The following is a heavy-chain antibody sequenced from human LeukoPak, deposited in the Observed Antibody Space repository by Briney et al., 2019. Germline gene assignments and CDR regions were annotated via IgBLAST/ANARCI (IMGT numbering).Heavy chain of an antibody. J-gene: IGHJ5*02. CDR2: IYTSGST. V-gene: IGHV4-4*09. D-gene: IGHD3-22*01. CDR1: SGSISSYY. CDR3: ARRGYYDNWFDP. Sequence: PSETLSLTCTVSSGSISSYYWSWIRQPPGKGLEWIGYIYTSGSTNYNPSLKSRVTISVDTSMNQFSLKLSSVTAADTAVYYCARRGYYDNWFDPWGQGTLVTVSS.